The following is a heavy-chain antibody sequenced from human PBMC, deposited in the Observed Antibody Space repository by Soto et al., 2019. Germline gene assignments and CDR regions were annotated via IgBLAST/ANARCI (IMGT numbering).Heavy chain of an antibody. Sequence: QLQLQESGSGLIRPSQTLSLTCAVSGGSISGGGYSWNWLRQPPGKALEWIGYVYHRETTSYNPSRNSRVTISVARSKNQFSLRVRSVTAADTAVYYCAGDLRSTTTSGFDVWGPGITVTVSS. J-gene: IGHJ6*02. CDR3: AGDLRSTTTSGFDV. D-gene: IGHD4-4*01. CDR2: VYHRETT. V-gene: IGHV4-30-2*01. CDR1: GGSISGGGYS.